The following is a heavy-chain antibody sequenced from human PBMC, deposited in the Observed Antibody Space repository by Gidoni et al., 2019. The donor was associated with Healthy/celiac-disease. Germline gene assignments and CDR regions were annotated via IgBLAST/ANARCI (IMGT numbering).Heavy chain of an antibody. V-gene: IGHV4-61*02. J-gene: IGHJ3*02. CDR3: ARWGYYYGSFDAFDI. CDR2: IYTSGST. CDR1: GGSISSGSYY. Sequence: QVQLQESGPGLVQPSQTLSLTCTVSGGSISSGSYYWSWIRQPAGKGLEWIGRIYTSGSTNYNPSLKSRVTMSVDTSKNQFSLKLSSVTAADTAVYYCARWGYYYGSFDAFDIWGQGTMVTVSS. D-gene: IGHD3-10*01.